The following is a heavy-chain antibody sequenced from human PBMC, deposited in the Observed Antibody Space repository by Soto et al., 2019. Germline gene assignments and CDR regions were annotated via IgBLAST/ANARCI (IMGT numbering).Heavy chain of an antibody. CDR3: ATEMGATQGPFDN. CDR1: GDSFSDYW. Sequence: GESLKISCNASGDSFSDYWIGLVLQMPGGGLEWMGIIYPGDSDTRYSASFQGQVTISADKSISTTFLQWSSLKASDTAMYYCATEMGATQGPFDNWGQGTLVTVSS. D-gene: IGHD1-26*01. V-gene: IGHV5-51*01. J-gene: IGHJ4*02. CDR2: IYPGDSDT.